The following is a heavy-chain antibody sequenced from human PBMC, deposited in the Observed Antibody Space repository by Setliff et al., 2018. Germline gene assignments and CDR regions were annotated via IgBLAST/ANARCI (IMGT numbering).Heavy chain of an antibody. D-gene: IGHD5-18*01. CDR1: GGTFSSYG. CDR2: TIPMFGTT. CDR3: AREGVDTRSSTDYRYYMDV. V-gene: IGHV1-69*05. Sequence: SVKVSCKASGGTFSSYGISWVRQAPGQGLEWMGGTIPMFGTTSYARQFQGRVTIITDESTSTAYMELSSLRTEDSAVYYCAREGVDTRSSTDYRYYMDVWGKGTTVTVSS. J-gene: IGHJ6*03.